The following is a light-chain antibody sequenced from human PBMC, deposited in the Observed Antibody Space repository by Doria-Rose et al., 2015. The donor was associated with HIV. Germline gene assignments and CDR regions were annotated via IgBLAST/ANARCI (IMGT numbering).Light chain of an antibody. V-gene: IGKV3-20*01. CDR2: DGS. CDR3: HQCGTSWT. CDR1: QSFNSTY. Sequence: EIVMTQSPGTLSLSPGERATLSCRASQSFNSTYLAWYQQKPGQAPSLLIYDGSTRATGIPDRFSASGSGTDFTLTINRLEPEDFALYYCHQCGTSWTFGQGTKVEI. J-gene: IGKJ1*01.